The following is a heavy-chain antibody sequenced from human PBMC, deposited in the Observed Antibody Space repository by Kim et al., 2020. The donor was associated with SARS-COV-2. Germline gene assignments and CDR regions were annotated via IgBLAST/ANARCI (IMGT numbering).Heavy chain of an antibody. CDR2: INHSGST. Sequence: SETLSLTCAVYGGCFSGYYWSWIRQPPGKGLEWIGEINHSGSTNYNPSLKSRVTISVDTSKNQFSLKLSSVTAADTAVYYCARGYSSSWYWRDDYWGQGTLVTVSS. V-gene: IGHV4-34*01. CDR1: GGCFSGYY. CDR3: ARGYSSSWYWRDDY. J-gene: IGHJ4*02. D-gene: IGHD6-13*01.